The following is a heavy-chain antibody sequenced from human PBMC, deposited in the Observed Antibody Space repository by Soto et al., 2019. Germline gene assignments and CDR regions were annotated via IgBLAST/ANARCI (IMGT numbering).Heavy chain of an antibody. CDR1: GYTFSGYY. CDR3: ARSLTEGYCTITGCYTRPLYGMDV. CDR2: INPNSGGT. J-gene: IGHJ6*02. Sequence: GASLKVPCNASGYTFSGYYIHWLRQAPGQGLEWMGWINPNSGGTNYAQKFQGRVTVTRDTPTSTAYMELSRLTSDDTAVYYCARSLTEGYCTITGCYTRPLYGMDVWGQGTTVTVSS. D-gene: IGHD2-2*02. V-gene: IGHV1-2*02.